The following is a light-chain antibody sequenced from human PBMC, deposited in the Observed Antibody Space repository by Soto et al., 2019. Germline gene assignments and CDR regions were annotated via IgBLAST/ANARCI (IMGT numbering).Light chain of an antibody. J-gene: IGKJ1*01. CDR2: KAS. Sequence: DTQMTQSPSTVSASVGDRVTITCGASQSISSWLAWYQQKPGEAPKLLIYKASTLESGVPSRFSGSGSGTEFTLTISSLQSDDSATYYCQQYNSYSWTFGQGSNVDVK. CDR1: QSISSW. CDR3: QQYNSYSWT. V-gene: IGKV1-5*03.